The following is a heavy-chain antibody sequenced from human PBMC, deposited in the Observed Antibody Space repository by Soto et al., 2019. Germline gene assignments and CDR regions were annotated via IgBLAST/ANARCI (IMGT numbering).Heavy chain of an antibody. CDR3: AKDVPEAAGYFDPRSTDAFDI. D-gene: IGHD3-9*01. V-gene: IGHV3-23*01. Sequence: GGSLRLSCAASGFTFSSYAMSWVRQAPGKGLEWVSAISGSGGSTYYADSVKGRFTISRDNSKNTLYLQMNSLRAEDTAVYYCAKDVPEAAGYFDPRSTDAFDIWGQGTMVTVSS. CDR1: GFTFSSYA. J-gene: IGHJ3*02. CDR2: ISGSGGST.